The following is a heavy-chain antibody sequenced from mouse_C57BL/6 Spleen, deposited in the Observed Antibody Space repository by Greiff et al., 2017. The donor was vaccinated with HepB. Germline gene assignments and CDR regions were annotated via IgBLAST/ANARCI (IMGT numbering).Heavy chain of an antibody. V-gene: IGHV10-1*01. CDR3: VRHEPLDGSSYGFAY. D-gene: IGHD1-1*01. J-gene: IGHJ3*01. Sequence: EVKLVESGGGLVQPKGSLKLSCAASGFSFNTYAMNWVRQAPGKGLEWVARIRSKSNNYATYYADSVKDRFTISRDDSESMLYLQMNNLKTEDTAKYCGVRHEPLDGSSYGFAYWGQGTLVTVSA. CDR2: IRSKSNNYAT. CDR1: GFSFNTYA.